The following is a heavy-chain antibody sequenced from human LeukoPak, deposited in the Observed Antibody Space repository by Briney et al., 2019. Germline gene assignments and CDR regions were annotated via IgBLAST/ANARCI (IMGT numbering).Heavy chain of an antibody. CDR2: INHSGST. D-gene: IGHD4-17*01. V-gene: IGHV4-34*01. Sequence: PSETLSLTCAVYGGSFSGYYWSWIRQPPGKGLEWIGEINHSGSTNYNPSLKSRVTISVDTSKNQFSLKLSSVTAADTAVYYCASSPLDYVDNDYWGQGTLVTVSS. CDR3: ASSPLDYVDNDY. CDR1: GGSFSGYY. J-gene: IGHJ4*02.